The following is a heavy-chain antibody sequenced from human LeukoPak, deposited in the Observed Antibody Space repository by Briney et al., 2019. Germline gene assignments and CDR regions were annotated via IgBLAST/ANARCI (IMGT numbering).Heavy chain of an antibody. Sequence: SETLSLTCSVSGVSISSYYWSWIRQPAGEGLEWIGRIYANGGTKYNPSLKSRVTMSVDTSKNQFSLILTSVTAADAAVYFCARDDSGFANYYFAFWGQGTLVTVSS. CDR1: GVSISSYY. J-gene: IGHJ4*02. V-gene: IGHV4-4*07. D-gene: IGHD5-12*01. CDR2: IYANGGT. CDR3: ARDDSGFANYYFAF.